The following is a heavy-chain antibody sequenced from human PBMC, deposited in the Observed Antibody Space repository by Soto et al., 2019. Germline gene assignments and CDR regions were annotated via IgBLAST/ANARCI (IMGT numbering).Heavy chain of an antibody. D-gene: IGHD2-15*01. CDR2: ISSSSSTI. J-gene: IGHJ3*02. V-gene: IGHV3-48*01. CDR3: ARDQNLYCSGSSCYFGDAFDI. CDR1: GFTFSSYS. Sequence: EVQLVESGGGLVQPGGSLRLSCAASGFTFSSYSMNWVRQAPGKGLEWVSYISSSSSTIYYADSVKGRFTISRDNAKNSLYLQMNSLRAEDTAVYYCARDQNLYCSGSSCYFGDAFDIWGQGTMVTVSS.